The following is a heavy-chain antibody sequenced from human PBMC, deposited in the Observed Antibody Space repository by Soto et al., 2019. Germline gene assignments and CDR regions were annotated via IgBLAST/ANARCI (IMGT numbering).Heavy chain of an antibody. J-gene: IGHJ6*02. D-gene: IGHD2-15*01. CDR1: GYTFTGYY. V-gene: IGHV1-2*02. Sequence: VKVSCKASGYTFTGYYMHWVRQAPGQGLEWMGWINPNSGGTNYAQKFQGGVTMTRDTSISTAYMELSRLRSDDTAVYYCARDEKVWDCSGGSCYSYYYYGMDVSGQGTTVTVS. CDR2: INPNSGGT. CDR3: ARDEKVWDCSGGSCYSYYYYGMDV.